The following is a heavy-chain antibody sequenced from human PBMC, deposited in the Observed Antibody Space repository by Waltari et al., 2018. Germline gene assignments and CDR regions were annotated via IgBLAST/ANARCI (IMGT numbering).Heavy chain of an antibody. J-gene: IGHJ6*02. V-gene: IGHV3-66*02. Sequence: EVQLVESGGGLVQPGGSLRLSCAASGFTVSSNYMSWVRQAPGKGLEWVSGIYSGGSTYYADSVKGRFTISRDNSKNTLYLQMNSLRAEDTAVYYCAREGYCSSTSCYKGGYGMDVWGQGTTVTVSS. D-gene: IGHD2-2*02. CDR3: AREGYCSSTSCYKGGYGMDV. CDR2: IYSGGST. CDR1: GFTVSSNY.